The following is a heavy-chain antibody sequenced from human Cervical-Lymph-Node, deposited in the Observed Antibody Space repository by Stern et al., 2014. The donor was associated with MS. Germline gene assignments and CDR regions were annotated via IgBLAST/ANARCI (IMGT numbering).Heavy chain of an antibody. CDR2: VNPDSGTT. V-gene: IGHV1-2*02. CDR1: GYTFSDHY. CDR3: ARGGKTDYYSGIDV. J-gene: IGHJ6*02. D-gene: IGHD1-26*01. Sequence: QVQLVQSGAEVKKPGATVKVSCKASGYTFSDHYIHWVRHAPGQGLEWKGWVNPDSGTTVDENQFEGRFTMTRDTSISTDYMEHSRLRSDDTAQYYCARGGKTDYYSGIDVWGQGTTVTVSS.